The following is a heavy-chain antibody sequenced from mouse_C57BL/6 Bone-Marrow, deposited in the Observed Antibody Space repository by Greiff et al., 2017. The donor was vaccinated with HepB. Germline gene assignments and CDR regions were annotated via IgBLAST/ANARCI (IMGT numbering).Heavy chain of an antibody. Sequence: EVQVVESGGGLVQPGGSLKLSCAASGLDFSRYWMSWVRRAPGKGLEWIEEINPDSSTINYSPSLKDKFIISRDNAKNTLYLQRSNVISEDTDLYDGATKSGYCAWFAYWGQGTLVTVSA. J-gene: IGHJ3*01. CDR3: ATKSGYCAWFAY. V-gene: IGHV4-1*01. CDR1: GLDFSRYW. CDR2: INPDSSTI. D-gene: IGHD1-3*01.